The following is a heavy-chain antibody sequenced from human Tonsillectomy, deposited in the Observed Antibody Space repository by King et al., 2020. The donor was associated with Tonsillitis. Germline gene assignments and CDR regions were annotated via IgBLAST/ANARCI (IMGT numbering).Heavy chain of an antibody. D-gene: IGHD3-22*01. Sequence: VQLVESGGGLVKPGGSLRLSCAVSGFTFSSYSMNWVRQAPGKGLEWVSSISSNSSYIYYADSVKGRFTISRDNAANSLYLQMNSLRAEDTAVYYCAEYYDDSSGYYSSQPQYFQPSPRGTLVPVPS. J-gene: IGHJ1*01. V-gene: IGHV3-21*01. CDR3: AEYYDDSSGYYSSQPQYFQP. CDR2: ISSNSSYI. CDR1: GFTFSSYS.